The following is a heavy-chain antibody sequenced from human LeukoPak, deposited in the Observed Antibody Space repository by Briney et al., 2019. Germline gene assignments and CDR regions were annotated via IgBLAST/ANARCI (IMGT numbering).Heavy chain of an antibody. J-gene: IGHJ6*02. Sequence: ASVKVSCKASGGTFSSYAISWVRQAPGQGLEWMGGIIPIFGTANYAQKFQGRVTITADESTSTAYMELSGLRSEDTAVYYCASTTVTHLDYYYYYYGMDVWGQGTTVTVSS. CDR3: ASTTVTHLDYYYYYYGMDV. CDR1: GGTFSSYA. V-gene: IGHV1-69*13. CDR2: IIPIFGTA. D-gene: IGHD4-11*01.